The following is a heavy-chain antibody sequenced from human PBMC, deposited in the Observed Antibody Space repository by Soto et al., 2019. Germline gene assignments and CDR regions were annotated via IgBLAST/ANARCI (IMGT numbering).Heavy chain of an antibody. J-gene: IGHJ6*02. V-gene: IGHV3-30*18. Sequence: GSLRLSCAASGFTFSSYGMHWVRQAPGKGLEWVAVISYDGSNKYYADSVKGRFTISRDNSKNTLYLQMNSLRAEDTAVYYCAKDFRIAVAGPTLYYYYGMDVWGQGTTVTVSS. D-gene: IGHD6-19*01. CDR2: ISYDGSNK. CDR1: GFTFSSYG. CDR3: AKDFRIAVAGPTLYYYYGMDV.